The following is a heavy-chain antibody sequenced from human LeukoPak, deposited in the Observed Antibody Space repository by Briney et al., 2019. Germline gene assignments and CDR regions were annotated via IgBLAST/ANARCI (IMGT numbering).Heavy chain of an antibody. Sequence: SETLSLTCTVSGYSISSGYYWGWIRQPPGKGLEWIGSIYHSGSTYYNPSLKSRVTISVYTSKNQFSLKLSSVTAADTAVYYCARLKYYYDSSGYRAEYFQHWGQGTLVTVSS. V-gene: IGHV4-38-2*02. J-gene: IGHJ1*01. CDR3: ARLKYYYDSSGYRAEYFQH. CDR2: IYHSGST. CDR1: GYSISSGYY. D-gene: IGHD3-22*01.